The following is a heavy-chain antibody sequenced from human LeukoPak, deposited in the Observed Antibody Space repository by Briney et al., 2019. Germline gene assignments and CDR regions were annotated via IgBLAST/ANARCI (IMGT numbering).Heavy chain of an antibody. CDR1: GFTFSDYY. V-gene: IGHV3-11*01. D-gene: IGHD3-22*01. CDR2: ISFSGSPT. CDR3: ARDRAYCYDSSGYYYFDH. Sequence: GGSLRLSCAASGFTFSDYYMSWIRQAPGKGLEWVSYISFSGSPTQYADSVKGRFTISRDNAKNSLYLQMNSLRDEDTAVYYCARDRAYCYDSSGYYYFDHWGQGTLVTVSS. J-gene: IGHJ4*02.